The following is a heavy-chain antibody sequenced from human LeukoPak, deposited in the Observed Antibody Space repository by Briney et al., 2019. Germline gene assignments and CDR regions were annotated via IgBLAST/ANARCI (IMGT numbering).Heavy chain of an antibody. V-gene: IGHV3-9*01. Sequence: GGSLRLSCAASGFTFDDYAMHWVRQAPGKGLEWVSGISWNSGSIGYADSVKGRFTISRDNAKNSLYLQMNSLRAEDTALYYCAKDNHGDYEGRIDYWGQGTLVTVSS. CDR3: AKDNHGDYEGRIDY. CDR2: ISWNSGSI. CDR1: GFTFDDYA. J-gene: IGHJ4*02. D-gene: IGHD4-17*01.